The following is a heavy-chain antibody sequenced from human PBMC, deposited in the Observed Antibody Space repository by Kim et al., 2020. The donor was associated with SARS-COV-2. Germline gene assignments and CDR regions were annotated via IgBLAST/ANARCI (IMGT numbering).Heavy chain of an antibody. J-gene: IGHJ4*02. Sequence: GGSLRLSCAASGFTFSSYGMHWVRQAPGKGLEWVAVISYDGSNKYYADSVKGRFTISRDNSKNTLYLQMNSLRAEDTAVYYCARESAGYLANDYWGQGTLVTVSS. CDR1: GFTFSSYG. CDR2: ISYDGSNK. CDR3: ARESAGYLANDY. V-gene: IGHV3-33*05. D-gene: IGHD3-9*01.